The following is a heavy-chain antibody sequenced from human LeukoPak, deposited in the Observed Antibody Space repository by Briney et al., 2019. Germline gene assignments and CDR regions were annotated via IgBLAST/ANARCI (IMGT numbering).Heavy chain of an antibody. V-gene: IGHV3-30*12. CDR1: GFSFRSYG. CDR2: IPSDGANK. D-gene: IGHD3-3*01. Sequence: PGGSLRLSCAASGFSFRSYGLHWVRQAPGKGLEWVSFIPSDGANKYYADSVKGRFTISRDNSENTLYLQMNSLRAEDTAVYYCARGAYDFWSGYSPYPDYWGQGTLVTVSS. CDR3: ARGAYDFWSGYSPYPDY. J-gene: IGHJ4*02.